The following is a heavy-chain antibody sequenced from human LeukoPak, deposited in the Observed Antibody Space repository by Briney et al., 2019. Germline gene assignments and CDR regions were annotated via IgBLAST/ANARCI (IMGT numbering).Heavy chain of an antibody. CDR1: GFTVSSNY. J-gene: IGHJ4*01. CDR2: IYSGGST. V-gene: IGHV3-66*01. D-gene: IGHD3-10*01. CDR3: ARLSAMLRGPEPIYYFDY. Sequence: TGGSLRLSCAASGFTVSSNYMSWVRQAPGKGLEWVSVIYSGGSTYYADSVKGRFTISRDNSKNTLYLQMNSLRAEDTAMYYCARLSAMLRGPEPIYYFDYWGQGTLVTVSS.